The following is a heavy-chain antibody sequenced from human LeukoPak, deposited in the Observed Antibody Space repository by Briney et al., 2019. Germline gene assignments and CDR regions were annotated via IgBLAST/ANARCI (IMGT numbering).Heavy chain of an antibody. CDR3: TRGWGTGGSLEEPDY. V-gene: IGHV3-74*01. J-gene: IGHJ4*02. CDR1: GFTFSSYW. CDR2: IKNDGSST. D-gene: IGHD3-16*01. Sequence: GGSLRLSCAASGFTFSSYWMHWARQAPGKGLVWVSSIKNDGSSTTYADSVKGRFTISRDNAKNTLYLQMNSLRAEDTAVYYCTRGWGTGGSLEEPDYWGQGTLVTVSS.